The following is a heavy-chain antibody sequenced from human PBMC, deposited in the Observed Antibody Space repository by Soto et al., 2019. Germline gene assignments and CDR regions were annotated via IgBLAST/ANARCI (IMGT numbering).Heavy chain of an antibody. J-gene: IGHJ4*02. Sequence: GGSLRLSCAASGITFSNYAMSWVRQAPGKGLEWVSGISDSGDNTYYADSVKGRFTISRDNSKNTLYLQMNSLRAEDTAVYSCAKGRAGRPPFALNYWGQGTLVTVSS. V-gene: IGHV3-23*01. CDR1: GITFSNYA. CDR3: AKGRAGRPPFALNY. CDR2: ISDSGDNT. D-gene: IGHD6-6*01.